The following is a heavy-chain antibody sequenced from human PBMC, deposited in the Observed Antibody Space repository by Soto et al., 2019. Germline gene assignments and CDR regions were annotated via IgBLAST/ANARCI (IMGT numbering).Heavy chain of an antibody. V-gene: IGHV1-2*04. D-gene: IGHD6-19*01. CDR1: GYTFTGYY. CDR3: ARGSSCWAGWVKYYCYGMDV. CDR2: INPNSGGT. Sequence: QVQLVQSGAEVKKPGASVKVSCKASGYTFTGYYMHWVRQAPGQGLECMGWINPNSGGTNYAQKFQGWVTMTRYTSISAAYMELSRLRSDDTAVYYCARGSSCWAGWVKYYCYGMDVWGQGTTVTVSS. J-gene: IGHJ6*02.